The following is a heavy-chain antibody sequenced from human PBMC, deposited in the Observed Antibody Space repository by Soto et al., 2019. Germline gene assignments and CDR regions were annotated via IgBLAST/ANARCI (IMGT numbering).Heavy chain of an antibody. CDR1: GGTFSNDI. V-gene: IGHV1-69*13. J-gene: IGHJ4*02. D-gene: IGHD5-12*01. Sequence: GASVKVSCKTSGGTFSNDIITWVRQAPGQGLEWMGGIIPIFGTANYAQKFQGRVTITADESTSTAYMELSSLRSEDTAVYYCAREDIVATIVDYWGQGTLVTVSS. CDR2: IIPIFGTA. CDR3: AREDIVATIVDY.